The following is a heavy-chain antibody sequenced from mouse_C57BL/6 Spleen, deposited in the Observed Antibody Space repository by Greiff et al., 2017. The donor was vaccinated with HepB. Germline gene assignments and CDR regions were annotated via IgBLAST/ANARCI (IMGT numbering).Heavy chain of an antibody. CDR2: IYPGDGDT. CDR3: ARIGYYPAWFAY. V-gene: IGHV1-80*01. CDR1: GYAFSSYW. J-gene: IGHJ3*01. Sequence: VQLQESGAELVKPGASVKISCKASGYAFSSYWMNWVKQRPGKGLEWIGQIYPGDGDTNYNGKFKGKATLTADKSSSTAYMQLSSLTSEDSAVYCCARIGYYPAWFAYWGQGTLVTVSA. D-gene: IGHD2-3*01.